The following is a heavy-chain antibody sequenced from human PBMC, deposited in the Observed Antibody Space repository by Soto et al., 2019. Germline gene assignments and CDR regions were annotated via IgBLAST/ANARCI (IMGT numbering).Heavy chain of an antibody. CDR1: GYRFSNFG. CDR3: ARDRDPYYDNTGYYHFDY. J-gene: IGHJ4*02. D-gene: IGHD3-22*01. CDR2: ISVWNGDT. Sequence: QVQLVQSGAEVKKPGASVRVSCKASGYRFSNFGISWVRQAPGQGLEWMGWISVWNGDTQSAQNLQGRVSMTTDTSTSTAYMELRSLKSDDTAIYYCARDRDPYYDNTGYYHFDYWVQGTLVTVSS. V-gene: IGHV1-18*01.